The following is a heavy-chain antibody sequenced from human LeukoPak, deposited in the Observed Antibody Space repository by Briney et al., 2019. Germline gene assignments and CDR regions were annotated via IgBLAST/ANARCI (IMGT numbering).Heavy chain of an antibody. D-gene: IGHD4-11*01. CDR1: GFSFSSHA. V-gene: IGHV3-33*08. J-gene: IGHJ4*02. Sequence: GGSLRLSCAASGFSFSSHAMTWVRQAPGKGLEWVAVIWYDGSNKYYRDSVKGRFTISRDNSKNMLYLQMNSLRAEDTAVYYCARGVTTADYWGQGTLVTVSS. CDR2: IWYDGSNK. CDR3: ARGVTTADY.